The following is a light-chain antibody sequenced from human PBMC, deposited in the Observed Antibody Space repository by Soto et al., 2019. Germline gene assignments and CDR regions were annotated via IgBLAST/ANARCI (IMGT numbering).Light chain of an antibody. V-gene: IGKV1-17*01. CDR1: QGIRND. CDR3: QQLNGYLELT. Sequence: IQMTQAPSSLSSSVXXRVXXXXXESQGIRNDLAWYQQKLGKAPKLLIYDASTLQSGVPSRFSGSRSGTEFTLTISSLQPEDFATYYCQQLNGYLELTFGGGTKVDIK. CDR2: DAS. J-gene: IGKJ4*01.